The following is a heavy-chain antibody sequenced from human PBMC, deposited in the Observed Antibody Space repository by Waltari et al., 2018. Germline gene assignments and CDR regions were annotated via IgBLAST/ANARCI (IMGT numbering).Heavy chain of an antibody. V-gene: IGHV1-69*01. CDR3: ARGKSPEYYYDVWSGYDYYGMDV. CDR2: IIPIFVTA. Sequence: QVQLVQSGAEVKKPGSSVKVSCKASGGTFSSYAISWVRQAPVHGLEWMGGIIPIFVTANYAQKSQGRGTVTADESTSTDYMELRSLRSEDTAVYYCARGKSPEYYYDVWSGYDYYGMDVWGQGTTVTVSS. J-gene: IGHJ6*02. CDR1: GGTFSSYA. D-gene: IGHD3-3*01.